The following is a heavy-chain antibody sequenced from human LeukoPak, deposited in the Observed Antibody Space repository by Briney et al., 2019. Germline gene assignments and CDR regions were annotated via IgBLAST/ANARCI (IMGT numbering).Heavy chain of an antibody. CDR2: IYYSGST. D-gene: IGHD6-19*01. CDR3: ARRSSGWFDY. J-gene: IGHJ5*01. V-gene: IGHV4-39*01. Sequence: PSETLSLTCTVSGGSISSSSYYWGWIRQPPGKGLEWLGSIYYSGSTYYNPSLKSRVTISVDTSKNQFSLKLSSVTAADTAVYYCARRSSGWFDYWGQGTLVTVSS. CDR1: GGSISSSSYY.